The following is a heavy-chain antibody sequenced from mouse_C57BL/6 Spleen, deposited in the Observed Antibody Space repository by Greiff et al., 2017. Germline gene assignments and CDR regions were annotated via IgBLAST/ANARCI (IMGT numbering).Heavy chain of an antibody. Sequence: QVQLKESGPGLVQPSQSLSITCTVSGFSLTSYGVHWVRQSPGTGLEWLGVIWRGGSTDYNAAFMSRLSSTKDNSKSEVFYKMNSLQADDTAIYYCAKKSSDGYYFAYWGQGTLVTVSA. CDR3: AKKSSDGYYFAY. D-gene: IGHD2-3*01. J-gene: IGHJ3*01. V-gene: IGHV2-5*01. CDR1: GFSLTSYG. CDR2: IWRGGST.